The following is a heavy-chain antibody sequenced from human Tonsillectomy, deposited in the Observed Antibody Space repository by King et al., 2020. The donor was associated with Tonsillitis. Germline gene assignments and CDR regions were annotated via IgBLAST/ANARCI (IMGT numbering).Heavy chain of an antibody. Sequence: VQLQESGPGLVKPSQTLSLTCTVSGGSISSGDYYWSWIRQPPGKGLEWIGYIYYSGSTYYNPSLKSRVTISVDTSKNQFSLKLSSVTAADTAVYYCARATTYYDFWSGSNNNWFDPWGQGTLVTVSS. CDR1: GGSISSGDYY. V-gene: IGHV4-30-4*01. D-gene: IGHD3-3*01. CDR2: IYYSGST. CDR3: ARATTYYDFWSGSNNNWFDP. J-gene: IGHJ5*02.